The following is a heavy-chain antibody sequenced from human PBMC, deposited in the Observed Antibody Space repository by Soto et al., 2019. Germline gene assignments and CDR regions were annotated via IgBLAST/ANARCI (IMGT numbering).Heavy chain of an antibody. CDR1: GFTFSSYS. CDR3: AREPPRGVITIVGVVLGGMDV. V-gene: IGHV3-48*02. D-gene: IGHD3-3*01. J-gene: IGHJ6*02. Sequence: EVQLVESGGGLVQPGGSLRLSCAASGFTFSSYSMNWVRQAPGKGLEWVSYISSSSSTIYYADSVEGRFTISRDNAKNSLYLQMNSLRDEDTAVYYCAREPPRGVITIVGVVLGGMDVWGQGTTVTVSS. CDR2: ISSSSSTI.